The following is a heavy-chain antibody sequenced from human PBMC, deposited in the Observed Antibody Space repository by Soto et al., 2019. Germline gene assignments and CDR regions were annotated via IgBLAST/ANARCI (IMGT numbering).Heavy chain of an antibody. D-gene: IGHD7-27*01. J-gene: IGHJ4*02. V-gene: IGHV3-7*01. CDR3: ARDGPNKLGFDQ. CDR1: GFMFGSNW. Sequence: HPGGSLRLSCVGSGFMFGSNWMSWVRQAPGKGLEWVANIKQDGSDKNYVDSVKGRFTISRDNSKNSLFLQMSSLRAEDTAVYYCARDGPNKLGFDQWGQGTLVTVSS. CDR2: IKQDGSDK.